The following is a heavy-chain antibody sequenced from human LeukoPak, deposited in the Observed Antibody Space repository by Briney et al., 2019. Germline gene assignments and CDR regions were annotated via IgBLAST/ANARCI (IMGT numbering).Heavy chain of an antibody. CDR2: IKQDGSEK. CDR3: AKDVTLVRGGLFDC. D-gene: IGHD3-10*01. Sequence: GGSLRLSCAASGFTFSTYWMNWVRQAPGKGLEWVANIKQDGSEKYYVDSVKGRFTISRDNAKNSLYLQMNSLRAEDTAVYYCAKDVTLVRGGLFDCWGQGTLVTVSS. V-gene: IGHV3-7*01. CDR1: GFTFSTYW. J-gene: IGHJ4*02.